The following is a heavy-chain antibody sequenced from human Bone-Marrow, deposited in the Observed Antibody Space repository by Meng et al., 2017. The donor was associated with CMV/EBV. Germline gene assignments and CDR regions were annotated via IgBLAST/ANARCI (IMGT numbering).Heavy chain of an antibody. Sequence: GESLKISCKGSGYSYTNYWIGWVRQMPGKGLEWMGIIYPGDSDTRYSPSFRGQVAISADKSINTAYLQLRSLKASDTAMYYCARHNGWTTNYFDYWGRGTLVTVSS. D-gene: IGHD4-17*01. CDR3: ARHNGWTTNYFDY. CDR1: GYSYTNYW. V-gene: IGHV5-51*01. CDR2: IYPGDSDT. J-gene: IGHJ4*02.